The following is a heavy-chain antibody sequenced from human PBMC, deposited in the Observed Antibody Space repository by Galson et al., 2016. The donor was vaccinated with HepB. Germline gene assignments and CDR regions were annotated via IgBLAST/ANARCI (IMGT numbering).Heavy chain of an antibody. CDR1: GFSISDYW. CDR3: AREYKRVGASLNY. CDR2: INERGSVW. V-gene: IGHV3-74*01. J-gene: IGHJ4*02. Sequence: SLRLSCAGSGFSISDYWIHWVRQAPGKGLVWVLRINERGSVWGYADSVKGRFTISKDNVKNTVYLQMTSLSAEDTAIYYCAREYKRVGASLNYWGQGTLVTVFS. D-gene: IGHD1-26*01.